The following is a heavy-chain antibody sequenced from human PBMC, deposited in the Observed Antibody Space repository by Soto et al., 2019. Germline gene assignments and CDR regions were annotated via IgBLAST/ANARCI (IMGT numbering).Heavy chain of an antibody. D-gene: IGHD2-15*01. CDR3: ARDRYCSGGSCYNYYMDV. CDR2: IWYDGSNK. J-gene: IGHJ6*03. V-gene: IGHV3-33*01. Sequence: GGSLRLSCAASGFTFSSYGMHWVRQAPGKGLEWVAVIWYDGSNKYYADSVKGRFTISRDNSKNTLYLQMNSLRAEDTAVYYCARDRYCSGGSCYNYYMDVWGKGTTVTVSS. CDR1: GFTFSSYG.